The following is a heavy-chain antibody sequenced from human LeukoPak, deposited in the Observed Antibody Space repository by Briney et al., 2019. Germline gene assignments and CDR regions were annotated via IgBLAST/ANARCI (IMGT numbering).Heavy chain of an antibody. CDR3: ARDNGWSADF. D-gene: IGHD2-15*01. CDR2: IKQDGSAK. V-gene: IGHV3-7*03. J-gene: IGHJ4*02. CDR1: GFTFDDYG. Sequence: GGSLRLSCAASGFTFDDYGMSWVRQAPGKGLEWVANIKQDGSAKPYVDSVKGRFTISRDNAKNSLFLQMNSLRAEDTAVYYCARDNGWSADFWGQGTLDTVSS.